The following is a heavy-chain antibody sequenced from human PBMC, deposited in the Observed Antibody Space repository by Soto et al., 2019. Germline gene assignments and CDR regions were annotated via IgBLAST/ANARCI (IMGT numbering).Heavy chain of an antibody. CDR1: GLSFSDDY. J-gene: IGHJ2*01. CDR2: ISSSGTTI. V-gene: IGHV3-11*01. CDR3: ARYSYFHQLMSYFDH. Sequence: QVQLVESGGGLVRPGGSLRLSCAAFGLSFSDDYMSWIRQAPGKGPEWISYISSSGTTIYYADSVKGRLTISRDNAQDSLYLHMHRLRAEHTAVYYWARYSYFHQLMSYFDHWGRGTLVTVSS. D-gene: IGHD5-18*01.